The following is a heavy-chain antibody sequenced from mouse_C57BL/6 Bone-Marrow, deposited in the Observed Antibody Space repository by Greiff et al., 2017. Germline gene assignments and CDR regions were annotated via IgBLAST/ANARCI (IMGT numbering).Heavy chain of an antibody. V-gene: IGHV1-69*01. CDR1: GYTFTSYW. D-gene: IGHD2-1*01. CDR2: IDPSDSYT. CDR3: AREGDYGNYVPY. Sequence: VQLQQPGAELVMPGASVKLSCKASGYTFTSYWMHWVKQRPGQGLEWIGEIDPSDSYTNYNQKFKGKSTLTVDKSSSTAYMQLSSLTSEDSAVYDCAREGDYGNYVPYWGQGTLVTVSA. J-gene: IGHJ3*01.